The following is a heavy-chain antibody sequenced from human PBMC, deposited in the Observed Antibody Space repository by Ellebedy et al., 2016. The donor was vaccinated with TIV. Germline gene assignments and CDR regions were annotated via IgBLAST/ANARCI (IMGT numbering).Heavy chain of an antibody. CDR2: INPSGGST. Sequence: ASVKVSCKASGYTFTSYYMHWVRQAPGQGLEWMGIINPSGGSTSYAQKLQGRVTMTRDTSTSTVYMELSSLRSEDTAVYYCAKGDYYDSSGYYSFDIWGQGTMVTVSS. V-gene: IGHV1-46*04. CDR1: GYTFTSYY. J-gene: IGHJ3*02. CDR3: AKGDYYDSSGYYSFDI. D-gene: IGHD3-22*01.